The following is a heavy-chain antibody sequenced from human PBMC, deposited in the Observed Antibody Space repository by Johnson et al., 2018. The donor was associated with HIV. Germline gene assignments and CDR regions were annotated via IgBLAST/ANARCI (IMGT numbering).Heavy chain of an antibody. V-gene: IGHV3-7*02. D-gene: IGHD2-2*01. Sequence: VQLVESGGGLVQPGGSLRLSCPASGFTFSNHWMSWVRQAPGKGLEYVSNVNQDGSAKFYVDSVKGRFTISRDNAKNSLYLQMNSLRAEDTAVYYCARNGLIPAAKGVAFDIWGHGTTVTVSS. J-gene: IGHJ3*02. CDR3: ARNGLIPAAKGVAFDI. CDR2: VNQDGSAK. CDR1: GFTFSNHW.